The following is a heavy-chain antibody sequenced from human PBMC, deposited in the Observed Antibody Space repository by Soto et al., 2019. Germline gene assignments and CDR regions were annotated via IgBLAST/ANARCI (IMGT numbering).Heavy chain of an antibody. J-gene: IGHJ5*02. CDR3: ARGDYDFWSGYSIHWFDP. CDR2: INHSGST. D-gene: IGHD3-3*01. V-gene: IGHV4-34*01. CDR1: GGSFSGYY. Sequence: PSETLSLTCAVYGGSFSGYYWSWIRQPPGKGLGWIGEINHSGSTNYNPSLKSRVTISVDTSKNQFSLKLSSVTAADTAVYYCARGDYDFWSGYSIHWFDPWGQGTLVTVSS.